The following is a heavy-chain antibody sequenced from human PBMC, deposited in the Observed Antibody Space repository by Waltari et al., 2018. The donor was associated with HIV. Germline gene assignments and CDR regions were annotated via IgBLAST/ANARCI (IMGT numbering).Heavy chain of an antibody. D-gene: IGHD6-25*01. CDR1: GGSLSTYY. Sequence: QVQLRESGPGLVKPSETLSLTCTVSGGSLSTYYWTWIRQSPGKGLEWIGYSCNSRSTDHNLSHKIRATRSVDTSKNQFSLKLSAVTTADTAVYYCARGVDAQRVAAPCVDIWGQGTMVTVSS. V-gene: IGHV4-59*01. CDR3: ARGVDAQRVAAPCVDI. CDR2: SCNSRST. J-gene: IGHJ3*02.